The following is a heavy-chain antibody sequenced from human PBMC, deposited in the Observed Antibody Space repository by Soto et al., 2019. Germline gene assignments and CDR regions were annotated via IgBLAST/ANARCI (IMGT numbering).Heavy chain of an antibody. Sequence: EVQLVESGGGLVQPGASLRLSCAASGLTFSAYHMDWVRQAPGKGLERISYISTSSRVTYYADSVKGRFTISRDDGGGLLFMQMTSLRGEDKAVYYCACDGNRGYDMDVWCQGATVTDSS. D-gene: IGHD2-15*01. CDR2: ISTSSRVT. J-gene: IGHJ6*02. CDR1: GLTFSAYH. CDR3: ACDGNRGYDMDV. V-gene: IGHV3-48*01.